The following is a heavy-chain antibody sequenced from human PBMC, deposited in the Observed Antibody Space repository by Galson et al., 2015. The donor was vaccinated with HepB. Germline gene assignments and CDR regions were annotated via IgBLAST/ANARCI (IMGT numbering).Heavy chain of an antibody. CDR2: IVVGSGNT. CDR3: AAGTYYDFWSGYSSLLN. V-gene: IGHV1-58*01. J-gene: IGHJ4*02. CDR1: EFTFTNSA. D-gene: IGHD3-3*01. Sequence: SVKVSCKASEFTFTNSAVQWVRQTRGQRLEWIGWIVVGSGNTNYAQKFQERVTITRDMSTNTAYMELSSLRSEDTAVYYCAAGTYYDFWSGYSSLLNWGQGTLVTVSS.